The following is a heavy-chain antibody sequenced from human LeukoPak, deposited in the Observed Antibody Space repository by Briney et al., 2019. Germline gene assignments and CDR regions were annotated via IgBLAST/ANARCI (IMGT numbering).Heavy chain of an antibody. D-gene: IGHD1-26*01. Sequence: ASVKVSCKATGGTFSYFAISWVGQAPGQALEWMGGIIPIFGTANYAQKFQGRVTITADESTSTAYMELSSLRSEDTAVYYCARDEANSGSYYMDVWGKGTTVTISS. V-gene: IGHV1-69*13. CDR3: ARDEANSGSYYMDV. CDR2: IIPIFGTA. CDR1: GGTFSYFA. J-gene: IGHJ6*03.